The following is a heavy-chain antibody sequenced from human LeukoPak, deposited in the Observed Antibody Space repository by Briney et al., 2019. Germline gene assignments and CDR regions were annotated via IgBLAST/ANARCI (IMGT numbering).Heavy chain of an antibody. J-gene: IGHJ4*02. Sequence: PGGSLRLSCAASGFTFSSYGMHWVRQAPGKGLEWVAFIRYDGSNKYYADSVKGRFTISRDNSKNTLYLQMNSLRAEDTAVCYCAKPEAYDILTGYYYFDYWGQGTLVTVSS. CDR1: GFTFSSYG. CDR2: IRYDGSNK. CDR3: AKPEAYDILTGYYYFDY. V-gene: IGHV3-30*02. D-gene: IGHD3-9*01.